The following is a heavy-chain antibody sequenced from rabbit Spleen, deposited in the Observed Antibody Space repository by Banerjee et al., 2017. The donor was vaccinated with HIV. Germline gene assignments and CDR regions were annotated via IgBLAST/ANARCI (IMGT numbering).Heavy chain of an antibody. Sequence: QEQLEESGGGLVKPEGSLTLTCKASGFSFSDRDVMCWVRQAPGKGLEWIACMPTSSGTTWYASWVNGRFTISRSTSLNTVDLKMTSLTAADTATYFCARDLENYAGSSYLDLWGQGTLVTVS. CDR1: GFSFSDRDV. CDR2: MPTSSGTT. CDR3: ARDLENYAGSSYLDL. V-gene: IGHV1S43*01. D-gene: IGHD8-1*01. J-gene: IGHJ4*01.